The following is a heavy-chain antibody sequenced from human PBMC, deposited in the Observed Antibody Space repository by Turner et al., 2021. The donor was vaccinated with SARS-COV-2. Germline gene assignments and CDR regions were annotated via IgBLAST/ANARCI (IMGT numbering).Heavy chain of an antibody. J-gene: IGHJ3*02. CDR2: IYSGGST. CDR1: GFTVSSNY. Sequence: EVQLVESGGGLIQPGGSLRLSCAASGFTVSSNYMSWVRQAPGKGLEWVSVIYSGGSTYYADSVKGRFTISRDNSKNTLDLQMNSLRAEDTAVYYCARGHSSGWHQSGAFDIWGQGTMVTVSS. CDR3: ARGHSSGWHQSGAFDI. D-gene: IGHD6-19*01. V-gene: IGHV3-53*01.